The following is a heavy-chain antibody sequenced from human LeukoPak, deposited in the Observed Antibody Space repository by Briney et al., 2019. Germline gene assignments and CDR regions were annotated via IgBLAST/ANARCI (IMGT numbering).Heavy chain of an antibody. CDR1: GFTFSISW. J-gene: IGHJ4*02. CDR2: IKQDGSER. V-gene: IGHV3-7*01. Sequence: GGSLRLSCAASGFTFSISWMTWVRQTPGNGLEWVANIKQDGSERYYVDSVKGRFTISRDNARNSLYLQMNSLRAEDTAVYYCGRVRGLNDYWGQGTLVTVSS. CDR3: GRVRGLNDY.